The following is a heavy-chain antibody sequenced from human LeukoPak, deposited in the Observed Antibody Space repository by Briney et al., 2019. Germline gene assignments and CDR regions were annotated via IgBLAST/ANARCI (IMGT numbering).Heavy chain of an antibody. CDR1: GFTFSSYA. D-gene: IGHD2-15*01. V-gene: IGHV3-23*01. Sequence: PGGSLRLSCAASGFTFSSYAMSWVRQAPGKGLEWVSAISGSGGSTYYADSVKGRFTISRDNAKNSLYLQMNSLRAEDTAVYYCARGGVGSGGSCCHFDYWGQGTLVTVSS. J-gene: IGHJ4*02. CDR2: ISGSGGST. CDR3: ARGGVGSGGSCCHFDY.